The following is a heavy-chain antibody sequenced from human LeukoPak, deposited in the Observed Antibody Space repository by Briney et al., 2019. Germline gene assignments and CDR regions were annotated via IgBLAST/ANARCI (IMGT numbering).Heavy chain of an antibody. Sequence: SETLSLTCAVYGGSFSGYYWSWIRQPPGKGLKWIGEINHSGSTNYNPSLKSRVTISVDTSKNQFSLKLSSVTAADTAVYYCASYYDSSGYQLRGRYDYWGQGTLVTVSS. D-gene: IGHD3-22*01. CDR2: INHSGST. J-gene: IGHJ4*02. CDR3: ASYYDSSGYQLRGRYDY. CDR1: GGSFSGYY. V-gene: IGHV4-34*01.